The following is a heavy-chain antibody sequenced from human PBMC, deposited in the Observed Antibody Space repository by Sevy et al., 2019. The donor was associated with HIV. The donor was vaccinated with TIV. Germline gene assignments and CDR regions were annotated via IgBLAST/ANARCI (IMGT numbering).Heavy chain of an antibody. D-gene: IGHD1-26*01. Sequence: SETLSLTCTVSGGSITSLYWNWIRQPPGKGLEWISNIYYNGHINYNPSLKSRVTLSLATSKNQFSLRRSSVTAADTAMYYCAGENAWGRGYSWGQGTLVTVSS. CDR2: IYYNGHI. CDR1: GGSITSLY. J-gene: IGHJ4*02. CDR3: AGENAWGRGYS. V-gene: IGHV4-59*08.